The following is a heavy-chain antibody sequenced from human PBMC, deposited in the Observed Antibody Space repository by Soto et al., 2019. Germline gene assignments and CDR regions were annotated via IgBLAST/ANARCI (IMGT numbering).Heavy chain of an antibody. CDR2: ISWNSGYI. J-gene: IGHJ6*02. V-gene: IGHV3-9*01. CDR3: AKDNRYASGSVRATMDV. D-gene: IGHD3-10*01. Sequence: EVQLVESGGGLVQPGRSLRLSCAASGFTFNDYAMHWVRQAPGKGLEWVSGISWNSGYIGYADSVKGRFNISRDNAKSTLYLQMNSLRDEDTALYYCAKDNRYASGSVRATMDVWGQGTTVTVSS. CDR1: GFTFNDYA.